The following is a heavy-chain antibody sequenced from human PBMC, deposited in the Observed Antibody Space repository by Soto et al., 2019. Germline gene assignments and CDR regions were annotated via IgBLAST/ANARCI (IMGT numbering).Heavy chain of an antibody. D-gene: IGHD6-19*01. CDR1: GGSFSGYY. J-gene: IGHJ4*02. V-gene: IGHV4-34*01. CDR3: ARIDGSGWFFDY. CDR2: INHSGST. Sequence: PSETLSLTCAVYGGSFSGYYWSWIRQPPGKGLEWIGEINHSGSTNYNPSLKSRVTISVDTSKNQFSVKLRSVTAADAAVYYCARIDGSGWFFDYWGQGTLVTVSS.